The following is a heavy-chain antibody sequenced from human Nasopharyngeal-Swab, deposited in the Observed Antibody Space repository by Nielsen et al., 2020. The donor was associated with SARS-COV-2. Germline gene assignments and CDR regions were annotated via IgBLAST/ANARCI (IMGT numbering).Heavy chain of an antibody. CDR3: AKDLGGSGSPVYYYYYGMDV. Sequence: GGPLRLSCAASGFTFSSYGMHWVRQAPGKGLEWVAVISYDGSNKYYADSVKGRFTISRDNSKNTLYLQMNSLRAEDTAVYYCAKDLGGSGSPVYYYYYGMDVWGQGTTVTVSS. J-gene: IGHJ6*02. D-gene: IGHD3-10*01. V-gene: IGHV3-30*18. CDR1: GFTFSSYG. CDR2: ISYDGSNK.